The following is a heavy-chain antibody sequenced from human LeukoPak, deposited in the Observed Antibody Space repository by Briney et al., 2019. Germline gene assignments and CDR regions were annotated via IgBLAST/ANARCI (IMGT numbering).Heavy chain of an antibody. CDR2: IKPDGSEK. V-gene: IGHV3-7*01. J-gene: IGHJ4*02. D-gene: IGHD3-3*01. CDR1: GFTFTSYW. CDR3: ARDRSRSVY. Sequence: GGSLRLSCEASGFTFTSYWMSWVRQAPGKGLEWVANIKPDGSEKYYVDPVTGRFTISRDNAKNSLYLQMNSLRAEDTAVYYCARDRSRSVYWGQGTLVTVSS.